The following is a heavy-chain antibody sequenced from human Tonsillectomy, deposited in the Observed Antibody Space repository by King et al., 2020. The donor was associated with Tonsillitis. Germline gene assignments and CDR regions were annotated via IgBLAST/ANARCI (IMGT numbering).Heavy chain of an antibody. CDR3: AREYWGAGDY. J-gene: IGHJ4*02. CDR2: ISPDGTYI. Sequence: DVQLVESGGGLIQPGGSLRLSCAASGFAFSTYWMFWVRQVPGKGLEWVSRISPDGTYIRYADSVMGRFTISRDNAKNTLFLQLSSLRAEDTAVYYCAREYWGAGDYWGQGTQVMVSS. D-gene: IGHD7-27*01. V-gene: IGHV3-74*01. CDR1: GFAFSTYW.